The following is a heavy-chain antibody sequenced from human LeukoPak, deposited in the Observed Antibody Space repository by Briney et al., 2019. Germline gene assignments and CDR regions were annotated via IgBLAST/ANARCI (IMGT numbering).Heavy chain of an antibody. CDR1: SGSISSYY. CDR2: INHSGST. Sequence: SETLSLTCTVSSGSISSYYWSWIRQPPGKGLEWIGEINHSGSTNYNPSLKSRVTISVDTSKNQFSLKLSSVTAADTAVYYCARRRWELFDYWGQGTLVTVSS. CDR3: ARRRWELFDY. V-gene: IGHV4-34*01. D-gene: IGHD1-26*01. J-gene: IGHJ4*02.